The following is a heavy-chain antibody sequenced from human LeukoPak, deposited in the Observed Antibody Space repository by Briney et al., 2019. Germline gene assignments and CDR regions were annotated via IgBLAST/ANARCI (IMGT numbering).Heavy chain of an antibody. CDR2: ISASDGST. J-gene: IGHJ4*02. D-gene: IGHD6-19*01. Sequence: GGSLRLSCAASGFTFSNYAMTWVRQAPGKGLEWVSAISASDGSTDYVDSVKGRFTISRDLSKNTLYLQMNSLRAEDTAVYYCANLTSGWFEDFWGPGTLVTVSS. V-gene: IGHV3-23*01. CDR3: ANLTSGWFEDF. CDR1: GFTFSNYA.